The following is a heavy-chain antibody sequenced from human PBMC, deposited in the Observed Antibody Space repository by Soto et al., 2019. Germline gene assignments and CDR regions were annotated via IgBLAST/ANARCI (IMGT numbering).Heavy chain of an antibody. CDR3: AKVFGSGTYYPFGD. CDR2: VSGSPRGS. J-gene: IGHJ4*02. D-gene: IGHD3-10*01. CDR1: GFTFNNYA. V-gene: IGHV3-23*01. Sequence: EVQLLESGGGLVQPGGSLRLSCAASGFTFNNYAMTWVRQAPGKGLEWVSVVSGSPRGSYYADSVKGRFTISRDNSKDTLYLQMNSLRAEDTAVYYCAKVFGSGTYYPFGDWGQGTLVTVSS.